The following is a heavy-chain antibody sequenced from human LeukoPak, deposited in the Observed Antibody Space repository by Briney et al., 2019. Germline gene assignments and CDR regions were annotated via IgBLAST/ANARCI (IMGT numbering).Heavy chain of an antibody. CDR3: ARGPARGSSGYYHPFDY. J-gene: IGHJ4*02. CDR1: GFMFSSYW. D-gene: IGHD3-22*01. V-gene: IGHV4-38-2*01. Sequence: GSLRLSCAASGFMFSSYWMSWIRQPPGKGLEWIGSIYYSGITKYNTSLKSRVTMSVDTSNNKFSLKLNSMSAADTAVYYCARGPARGSSGYYHPFDYWGQGKLVVVSS. CDR2: IYYSGIT.